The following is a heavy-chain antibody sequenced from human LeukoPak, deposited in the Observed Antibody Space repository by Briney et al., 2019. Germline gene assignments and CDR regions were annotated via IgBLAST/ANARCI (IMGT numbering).Heavy chain of an antibody. D-gene: IGHD5-24*01. Sequence: GGSLRLSCAASGFTFSSYAMSWVRQAPGKGLEWVSVIYSGGSTYYADSVKGRFTISRDNSKNTLYLQMNSLRAEDTAVYYCARVVDGSVDYWGQGTLVTVSS. V-gene: IGHV3-53*01. J-gene: IGHJ4*02. CDR1: GFTFSSYA. CDR2: IYSGGST. CDR3: ARVVDGSVDY.